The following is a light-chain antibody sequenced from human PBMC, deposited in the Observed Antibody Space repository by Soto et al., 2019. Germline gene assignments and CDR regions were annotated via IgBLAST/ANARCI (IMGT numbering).Light chain of an antibody. CDR2: EVS. V-gene: IGLV2-14*01. J-gene: IGLJ1*01. CDR3: SSYSISTAYL. Sequence: QSALTQPASVSGSPGQSITISCPGTSSDVGGYHYVSWYQLLPGKAPKLILFEVSIRPSGVSYRFSGSKSGNTASLTSSGLQAEDEADYFGSSYSISTAYLFGTGTKVTVL. CDR1: SSDVGGYHY.